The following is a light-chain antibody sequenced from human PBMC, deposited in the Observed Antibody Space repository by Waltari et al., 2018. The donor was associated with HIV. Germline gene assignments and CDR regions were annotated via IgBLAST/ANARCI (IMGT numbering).Light chain of an antibody. CDR1: SGDVGGYDY. CDR3: CSYDSTVL. J-gene: IGLJ2*01. Sequence: QSALTQPASVSGSPGQSITISCIGTSGDVGGYDYVSWYQPHPGKVPKLTIYDVTKRPSVVSARFSCSQSGNTASLTISGLQADDEAAYYCCSYDSTVLCGGGTKLTVL. V-gene: IGLV2-23*02. CDR2: DVT.